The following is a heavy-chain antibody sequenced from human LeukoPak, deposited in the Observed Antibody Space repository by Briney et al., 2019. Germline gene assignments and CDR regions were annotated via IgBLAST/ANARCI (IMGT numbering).Heavy chain of an antibody. D-gene: IGHD4-23*01. V-gene: IGHV3-30*03. CDR1: GFTFSSYG. Sequence: GGSLRLSCAASGFTFSSYGMHWVRQAPGKGLEWVGVISYDGSDEYYTDSVKGRFTISRDNSKNTVYLQMNSLRAEDTAVYYCARGRGADYGGNSGYFDYWGQGTLVTVSS. CDR3: ARGRGADYGGNSGYFDY. J-gene: IGHJ4*02. CDR2: ISYDGSDE.